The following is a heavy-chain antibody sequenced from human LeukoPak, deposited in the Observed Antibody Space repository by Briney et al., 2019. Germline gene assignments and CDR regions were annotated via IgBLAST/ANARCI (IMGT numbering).Heavy chain of an antibody. V-gene: IGHV1-46*01. D-gene: IGHD3-22*01. CDR3: ARDPRLSSGYSTGILCYFDL. J-gene: IGHJ2*01. Sequence: ASVKVSCKASGYTFTNYYMHWVRQAPGRGLEWMGIINPYGGSTSYAQKFQGRVTMTRDTSTSTVYMDLSSLRSEDTAVYYCARDPRLSSGYSTGILCYFDLRGRGTLVTVSS. CDR1: GYTFTNYY. CDR2: INPYGGST.